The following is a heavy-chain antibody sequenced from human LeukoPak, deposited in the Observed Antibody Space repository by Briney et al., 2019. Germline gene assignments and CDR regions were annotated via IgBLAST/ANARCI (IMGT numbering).Heavy chain of an antibody. D-gene: IGHD3-22*01. V-gene: IGHV1-18*01. J-gene: IGHJ3*02. CDR1: GYTFTSYG. Sequence: ASVKVSFKASGYTFTSYGISWVRQAPGQGLEWMGWISTYNGNTNYAHKLQGRVTMTTDTSTTTVYVELRSLRSDDTAVYYCARDYYERSGYWYDVFDIWGQGTVVTVSS. CDR3: ARDYYERSGYWYDVFDI. CDR2: ISTYNGNT.